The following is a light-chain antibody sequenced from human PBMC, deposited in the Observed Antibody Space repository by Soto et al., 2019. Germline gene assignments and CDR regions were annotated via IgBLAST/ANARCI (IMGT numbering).Light chain of an antibody. V-gene: IGKV1-39*01. Sequence: DIQMTQSPSTLSASVGDRVTITCRASQSISNWLAWYHQKPGTAPKLLIYAASTLQSGVPSRFSGSGSGTEFTLTISSLQPEDFATYYCQQSYSTPQTFGQGTKVDIK. J-gene: IGKJ1*01. CDR2: AAS. CDR1: QSISNW. CDR3: QQSYSTPQT.